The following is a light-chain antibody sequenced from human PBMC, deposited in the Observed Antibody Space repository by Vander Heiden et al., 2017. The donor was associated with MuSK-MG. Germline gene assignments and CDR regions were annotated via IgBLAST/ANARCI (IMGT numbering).Light chain of an antibody. CDR3: SSHTSSSNLFV. CDR1: SRDVGGYHY. V-gene: IGLV2-14*01. CDR2: DVS. J-gene: IGLJ1*01. Sequence: QSALTQPASVSGSPGQSINIPCTGTSRDVGGYHYVSWYQQPPCKAPKLMIYDVSNRPSGVSNRFSGSKSGNTASLTTTGLQAEDEADYYCSSHTSSSNLFVFGTGTKVTVL.